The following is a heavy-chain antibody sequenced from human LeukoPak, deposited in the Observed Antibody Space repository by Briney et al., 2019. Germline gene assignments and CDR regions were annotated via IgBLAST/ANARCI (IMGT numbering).Heavy chain of an antibody. CDR3: ARDPAGGAYDL. CDR1: GFTFSGYS. V-gene: IGHV3-7*03. J-gene: IGHJ3*01. CDR2: IDQNGANI. Sequence: GGSLRLSCTASGFTFSGYSMNWIRQAPGKGLEWVAIIDQNGANIGYGDSVKGRFTVSRDNAQNSLYLQMNNLRAEDTAVYYCARDPAGGAYDLWGHGTLVTVSS.